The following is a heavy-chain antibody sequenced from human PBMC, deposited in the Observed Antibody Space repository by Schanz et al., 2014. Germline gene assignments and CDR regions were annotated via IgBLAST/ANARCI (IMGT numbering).Heavy chain of an antibody. CDR3: AKGRFGELSAFDI. Sequence: EVQLVESGGGWVQPGGSLRLSCAASGFTFSDYSMNWVRQAPGKGPEWVSYIRSSSTPIYYADSVKGRFTISRDNSKNTRYLQMNSLRAEDTAVYYCAKGRFGELSAFDIWGQGTKVTVSP. V-gene: IGHV3-48*01. J-gene: IGHJ3*02. D-gene: IGHD3-10*01. CDR1: GFTFSDYS. CDR2: IRSSSTPI.